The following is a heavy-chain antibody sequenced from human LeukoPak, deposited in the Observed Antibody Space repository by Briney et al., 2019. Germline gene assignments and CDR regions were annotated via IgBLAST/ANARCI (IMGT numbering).Heavy chain of an antibody. Sequence: GGSLRLSCAASGFTFSSYGMHWVRQAPGKGLEWVAVIWYDGSNKHYADSVKGRFTISRDNSKNTLYLQMNSLRAEDTAVYYCASLYGSGSSLFDYWGQGTLVTVSS. V-gene: IGHV3-33*01. CDR2: IWYDGSNK. CDR3: ASLYGSGSSLFDY. CDR1: GFTFSSYG. D-gene: IGHD3-10*01. J-gene: IGHJ4*02.